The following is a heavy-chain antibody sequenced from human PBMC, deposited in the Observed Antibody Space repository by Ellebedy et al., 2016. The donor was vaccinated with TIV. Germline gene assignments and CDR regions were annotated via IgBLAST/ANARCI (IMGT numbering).Heavy chain of an antibody. V-gene: IGHV1-3*01. J-gene: IGHJ4*02. CDR2: INGGDGYP. Sequence: AASVKVSCKASGYAFTHYALHWVRQAPGQGLEWMAWINGGDGYPKYSWKFRGRVSFTRDRSATTAYMELSSLTSEDTAVYYCARSGDAWGIDFWGQGTLVTVSS. CDR3: ARSGDAWGIDF. D-gene: IGHD3-16*01. CDR1: GYAFTHYA.